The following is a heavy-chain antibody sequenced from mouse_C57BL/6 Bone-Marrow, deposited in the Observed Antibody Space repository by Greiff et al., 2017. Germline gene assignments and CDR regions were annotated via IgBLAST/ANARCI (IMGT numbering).Heavy chain of an antibody. CDR2: IYPGDGDT. J-gene: IGHJ3*01. Sequence: VQLQQSGAELVKPGASVKISCKASGYAFSSYWMNWVKQRPGKGLEWIGQIYPGDGDTNYNGKVKGKATLTADKSSSTAYMQLSSLTSEDSAVYFCARKGFGDYYGSSGFAYWGQGTLVTVSA. CDR3: ARKGFGDYYGSSGFAY. D-gene: IGHD1-1*01. CDR1: GYAFSSYW. V-gene: IGHV1-80*01.